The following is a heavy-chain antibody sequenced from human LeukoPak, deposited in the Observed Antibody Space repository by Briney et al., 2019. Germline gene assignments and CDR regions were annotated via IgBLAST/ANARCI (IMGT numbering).Heavy chain of an antibody. D-gene: IGHD1-7*01. V-gene: IGHV4-4*09. Sequence: SETPSLTCTVSGDSINDHYWSWIRQPPGEGLEWIAYIYSSVSTNYNPSLKSRVTISIDTSKSQFSLKLTSVTAADTGVYYCARKQTGTMYDVWGQGTQVTVSS. CDR3: ARKQTGTMYDV. CDR1: GDSINDHY. J-gene: IGHJ4*02. CDR2: IYSSVST.